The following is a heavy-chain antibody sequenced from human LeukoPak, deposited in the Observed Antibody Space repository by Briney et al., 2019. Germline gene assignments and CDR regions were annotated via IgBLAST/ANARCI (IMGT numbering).Heavy chain of an antibody. V-gene: IGHV1-3*01. Sequence: ASVKVSCKASGYTFTSYAMHWVRQAPGQRLEWMGWINAGNGNTKYSQKFQGRVTITRDTSASTAYMELSSLRSEDTAVYYCARDVLGYDSSGYYWFDYWGQGTLVTVSS. CDR1: GYTFTSYA. CDR3: ARDVLGYDSSGYYWFDY. J-gene: IGHJ4*02. D-gene: IGHD3-22*01. CDR2: INAGNGNT.